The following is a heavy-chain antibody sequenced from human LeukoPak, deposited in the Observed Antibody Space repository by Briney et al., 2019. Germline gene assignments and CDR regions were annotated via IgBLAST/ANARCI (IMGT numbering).Heavy chain of an antibody. J-gene: IGHJ4*02. CDR1: GYTFTGYY. V-gene: IGHV1-2*02. Sequence: ASVKVSCKASGYTFTGYYIHWVRQAPGQGLEWMAWINPNSGGTSCAQKFQGRVTTARDTSISTVYMELSSLRSDDTAMYYCARVESTEGISWYREFDYWGQGTLVTVSS. CDR3: ARVESTEGISWYREFDY. D-gene: IGHD6-13*01. CDR2: INPNSGGT.